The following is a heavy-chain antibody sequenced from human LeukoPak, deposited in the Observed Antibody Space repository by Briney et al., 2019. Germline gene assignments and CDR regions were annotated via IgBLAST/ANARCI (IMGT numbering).Heavy chain of an antibody. D-gene: IGHD5-24*01. CDR1: GYTFTSYD. Sequence: ASVKVSCKASGYTFTSYDINWVRPAAGQGLEWVGWTNLNSGNTGYAKNFQGRVTMTRNTSINTAYMEQSSLRSEDTAVYFCARSPNGDNAQFDCWGQRTLVSASS. V-gene: IGHV1-8*02. CDR2: TNLNSGNT. J-gene: IGHJ4*02. CDR3: ARSPNGDNAQFDC.